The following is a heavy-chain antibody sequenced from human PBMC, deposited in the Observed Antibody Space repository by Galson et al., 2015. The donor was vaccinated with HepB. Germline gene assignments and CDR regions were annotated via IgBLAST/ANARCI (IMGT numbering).Heavy chain of an antibody. CDR1: GYTFTGYY. D-gene: IGHD6-13*01. CDR2: INPNSGDT. V-gene: IGHV1-2*06. J-gene: IGHJ5*02. CDR3: ARHVAVGSHLSSSWNWFDP. Sequence: SVKVSCKASGYTFTGYYMHWVRQAPGQGLEWMGRINPNSGDTNYAQKFQDRVTMTRATSFSTAYMELSSLSSVTAADTAVYYCARHVAVGSHLSSSWNWFDPWSQGTLVTVSS.